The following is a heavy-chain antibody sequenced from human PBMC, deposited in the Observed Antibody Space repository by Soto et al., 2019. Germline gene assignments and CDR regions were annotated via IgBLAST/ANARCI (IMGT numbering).Heavy chain of an antibody. Sequence: TCAISGDSVSSNSAAWNWIRQFPSRGLEWLGRTYYRSKWYNDYAVSVKSRITINPDTSKNQFSLQLNSVTPEDTAVYYCAREGANWFVPWGQGTLVTVSS. CDR3: AREGANWFVP. V-gene: IGHV6-1*01. D-gene: IGHD1-26*01. CDR1: GDSVSSNSAA. CDR2: TYYRSKWYN. J-gene: IGHJ5*02.